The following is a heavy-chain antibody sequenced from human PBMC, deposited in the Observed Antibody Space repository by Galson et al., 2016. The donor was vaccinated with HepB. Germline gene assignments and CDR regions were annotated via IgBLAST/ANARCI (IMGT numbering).Heavy chain of an antibody. J-gene: IGHJ6*02. Sequence: SVKVSCKASGGTFSSYGFSWVRQAPGQGPEWMGGIIPIFGTADYAQRFRGRVTITADESTRTAYMELSSLTSEDTAVYYCARVGIPAAMGHYYSYYGMDVWGQGTTVTVSS. V-gene: IGHV1-69*13. D-gene: IGHD2-2*01. CDR1: GGTFSSYG. CDR2: IIPIFGTA. CDR3: ARVGIPAAMGHYYSYYGMDV.